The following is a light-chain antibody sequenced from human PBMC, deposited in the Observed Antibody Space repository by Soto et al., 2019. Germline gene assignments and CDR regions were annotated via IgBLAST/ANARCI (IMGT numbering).Light chain of an antibody. Sequence: QSVLTQPASVSGSPGQSITISCTGTSSDGAGYNYVSWYQQHPGKAPKLMIYDVSKRPSGVSSRFSVSKSGNTASLTISGSQAEDEADYYFSSYTSSSTRVFGGGPLLTV. CDR3: SSYTSSSTRV. V-gene: IGLV2-14*03. J-gene: IGLJ2*01. CDR2: DVS. CDR1: SSDGAGYNY.